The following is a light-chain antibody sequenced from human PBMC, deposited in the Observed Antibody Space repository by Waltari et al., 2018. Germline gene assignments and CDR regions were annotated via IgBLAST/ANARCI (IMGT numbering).Light chain of an antibody. CDR3: QQTYSSLS. J-gene: IGKJ4*01. CDR1: TSISNH. V-gene: IGKV1-39*01. Sequence: DIQMTQSPSSLSASVGDRVTITCRGSTSISNHLNWYQQKPGKAPKLLIYAVSSLQSGVPSMFSGSGSGTDFTLPIASMQPEDLATYYCQQTYSSLSYGGGAKVEIK. CDR2: AVS.